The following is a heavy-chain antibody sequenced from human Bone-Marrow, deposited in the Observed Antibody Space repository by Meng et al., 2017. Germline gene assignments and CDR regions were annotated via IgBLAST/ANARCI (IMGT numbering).Heavy chain of an antibody. CDR1: GFTFSSYD. CDR2: IGTAGDT. D-gene: IGHD2-2*01. CDR3: AKDGLGYLIPAAN. Sequence: GESLKISCAACGFTFSSYDMHWVRQATGKGLEWVSAIGTAGDTYYADSVKGRFTISRDNSKNTLYLQMNSLRAEDTAVYYCAKDGLGYLIPAANWGQGTLVTVSS. J-gene: IGHJ4*02. V-gene: IGHV3-13*01.